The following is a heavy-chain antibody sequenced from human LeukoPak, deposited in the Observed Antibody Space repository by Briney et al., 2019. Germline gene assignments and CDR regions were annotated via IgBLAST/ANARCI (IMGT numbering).Heavy chain of an antibody. CDR3: ARDSLDQQLFNQGWFDP. J-gene: IGHJ5*02. D-gene: IGHD6-13*01. Sequence: WVRQAPGKGLEWIAYISNRGGSYYNPSLKSRVTLSVDTSKNLLSLKLTSVTAADTAVYYCARDSLDQQLFNQGWFDPWGQGTLVTVSS. V-gene: IGHV4-31*02. CDR2: ISNRGGS.